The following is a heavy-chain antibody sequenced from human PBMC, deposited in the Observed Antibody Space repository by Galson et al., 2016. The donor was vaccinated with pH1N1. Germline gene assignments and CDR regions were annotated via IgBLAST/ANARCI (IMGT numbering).Heavy chain of an antibody. J-gene: IGHJ4*02. CDR2: ISIGGGST. D-gene: IGHD2-15*01. CDR3: AKRTYCSDGNCAMDY. CDR1: GFTFRSYG. Sequence: SLRLSCAASGFTFRSYGMNWVRQAPGKGLEWVSAISIGGGSTFYRDSVKGRFTISRDDSKSALYLQMNSLRAEDTAVYYCAKRTYCSDGNCAMDYWGQGTLVTVSS. V-gene: IGHV3-23*01.